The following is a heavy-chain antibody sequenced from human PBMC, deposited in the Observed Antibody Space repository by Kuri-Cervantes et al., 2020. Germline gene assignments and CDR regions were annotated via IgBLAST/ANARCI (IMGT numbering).Heavy chain of an antibody. J-gene: IGHJ4*02. CDR2: IWYDGSNK. Sequence: GESLKISCAASGFTFSSYGVHWVRQAPGKGLEWVAVIWYDGSNKYYADSVKGRFTISRDNSKNTLYLQMNSLRAEDTAVYYCAKDWDTATTDYWGQGTLVTVSS. CDR1: GFTFSSYG. CDR3: AKDWDTATTDY. D-gene: IGHD5-18*01. V-gene: IGHV3-30*02.